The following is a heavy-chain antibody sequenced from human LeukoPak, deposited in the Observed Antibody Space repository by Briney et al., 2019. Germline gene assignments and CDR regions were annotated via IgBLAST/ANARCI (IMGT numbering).Heavy chain of an antibody. CDR3: ARDGGYPLGAFDI. V-gene: IGHV4-59*01. Sequence: KPSETLSLTCTVSGLSISSYYWSWIRQPPGKGLEWIGHIYYSGGANYNPSLKSRVTISLDTSRSQFSLKLSSVTAADTAVYYCARDGGYPLGAFDIWGLGALVTVSS. CDR1: GLSISSYY. CDR2: IYYSGGA. D-gene: IGHD6-13*01. J-gene: IGHJ3*02.